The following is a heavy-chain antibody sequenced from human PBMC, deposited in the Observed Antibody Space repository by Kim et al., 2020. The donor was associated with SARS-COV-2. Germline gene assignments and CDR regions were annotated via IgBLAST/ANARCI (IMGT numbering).Heavy chain of an antibody. D-gene: IGHD3-10*01. CDR2: IKSKTDGGTT. J-gene: IGHJ4*02. Sequence: GGSLRLSCAASGFTFSNAWMSWVRQAPGKGLEWVGRIKSKTDGGTTDYAAPVKGRFTISRDDSKNTLYLQMNSLKTEDTAVYYCTTDQGYGSGSYYRNYWGQGTLVTVSS. V-gene: IGHV3-15*01. CDR3: TTDQGYGSGSYYRNY. CDR1: GFTFSNAW.